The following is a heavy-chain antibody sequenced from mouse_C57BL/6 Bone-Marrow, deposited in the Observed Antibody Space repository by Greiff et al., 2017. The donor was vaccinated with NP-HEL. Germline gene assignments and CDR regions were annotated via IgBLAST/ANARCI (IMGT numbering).Heavy chain of an antibody. CDR3: AREGGLRLYFDY. D-gene: IGHD2-4*01. CDR1: GYTFTSYW. J-gene: IGHJ2*01. CDR2: IDPSDSYT. V-gene: IGHV1-69*01. Sequence: VQLKQPGAELVMPGASVKLSRKASGYTFTSYWMHWVKQRPGQGLEWIGEIDPSDSYTNYNQKFKGKSTLTVDKSSSTAYMQLSSLTSEDSAVYYCAREGGLRLYFDYWGQGTTLTVSS.